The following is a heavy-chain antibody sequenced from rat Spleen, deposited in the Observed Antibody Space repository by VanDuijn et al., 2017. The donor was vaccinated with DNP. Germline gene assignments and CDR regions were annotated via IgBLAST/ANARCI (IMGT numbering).Heavy chain of an antibody. CDR1: GFTFSDYY. Sequence: EVQLVESGGGFVQPGRSLKLSCAASGFTFSDYYMAWVRQAPKKGLEWVASISASGGSTSYRDSVKGRFTISRDNAKSILYLQMDSLRSEDTATYYCTTDFERGYWGQGVMVTVSS. CDR2: ISASGGST. J-gene: IGHJ2*01. CDR3: TTDFERGY. D-gene: IGHD1-11*01. V-gene: IGHV5-20*01.